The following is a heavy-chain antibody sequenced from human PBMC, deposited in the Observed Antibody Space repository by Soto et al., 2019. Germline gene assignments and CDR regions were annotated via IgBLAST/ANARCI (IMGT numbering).Heavy chain of an antibody. D-gene: IGHD2-21*02. CDR1: GYTFTSYA. V-gene: IGHV1-3*01. J-gene: IGHJ4*02. CDR3: ARSIVVVTAADY. CDR2: INAGNGNT. Sequence: QVQLVQSGAEVKKPGASVKVSCKASGYTFTSYAMHWVRQAPGQRLEWMGWINAGNGNTKNSQKFQGRVTITRDTSASTASMELSSLRSEDTAVYYCARSIVVVTAADYWGQGTLVTVSS.